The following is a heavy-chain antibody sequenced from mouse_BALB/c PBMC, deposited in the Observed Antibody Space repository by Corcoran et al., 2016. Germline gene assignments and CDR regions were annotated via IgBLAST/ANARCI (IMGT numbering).Heavy chain of an antibody. CDR1: GCNVKNTY. CDR2: IDPANGNT. CDR3: ARTAHLLWFYLYFDG. Sequence: EVQLQQSGAELVKPWASVKLSCTASGCNVKNTYMHWVNKRTEQGLEWIGRIDPANGNTKYDPKFQGKATITADTSSNTAYLQPSSLTSEDTAVYYCARTAHLLWFYLYFDGWGAVTTVTVSS. D-gene: IGHD2-2*01. V-gene: IGHV14-3*02. J-gene: IGHJ1*01.